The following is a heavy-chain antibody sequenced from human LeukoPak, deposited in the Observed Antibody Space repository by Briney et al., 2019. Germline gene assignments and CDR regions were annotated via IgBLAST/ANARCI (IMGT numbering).Heavy chain of an antibody. J-gene: IGHJ4*02. Sequence: PSETLSLTCTASGGSISGYYWSWIRQPPGKGLEWIGYIYYGGSTNYNPSLKSRVTMSVVKSKNLFSLNLSSVTAADTAVYYCARHGTDYWGQGTLVTVSP. CDR1: GGSISGYY. V-gene: IGHV4-59*08. CDR2: IYYGGST. CDR3: ARHGTDY.